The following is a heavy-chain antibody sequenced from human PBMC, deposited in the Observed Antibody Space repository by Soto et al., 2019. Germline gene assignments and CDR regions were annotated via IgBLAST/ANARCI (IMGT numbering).Heavy chain of an antibody. V-gene: IGHV1-69*13. J-gene: IGHJ6*02. CDR2: IIPIFGTA. CDR3: ARGAVGAPDIVLMVYAICHHYYYGMDV. CDR1: GGTFSSYA. D-gene: IGHD2-8*01. Sequence: SVKVSCKASGGTFSSYAISWVRQAPGQGLEWMGGIIPIFGTANYAQKFQGRVTITADESTSTAYMELSSLRSEDTAVYYCARGAVGAPDIVLMVYAICHHYYYGMDVWGQGTTLTVSS.